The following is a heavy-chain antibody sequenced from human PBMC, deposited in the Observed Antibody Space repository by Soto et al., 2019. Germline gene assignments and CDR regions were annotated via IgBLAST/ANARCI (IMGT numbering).Heavy chain of an antibody. CDR1: GFTFGDYA. J-gene: IGHJ6*02. CDR2: IRSKAYGGTT. D-gene: IGHD6-6*01. CDR3: TTSSSSSYYYYGMDV. V-gene: IGHV3-49*03. Sequence: PGGSLRLSCTASGFTFGDYAMRWFRQAPGKGLEWVGFIRSKAYGGTTVYAASVKGRVTISRDDSKSIAYLQMNSLKTEDTAVYYCTTSSSSSYYYYGMDVWGQGTTVTVSS.